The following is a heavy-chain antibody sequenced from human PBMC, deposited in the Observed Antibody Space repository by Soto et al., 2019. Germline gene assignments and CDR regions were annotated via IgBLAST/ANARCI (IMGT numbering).Heavy chain of an antibody. J-gene: IGHJ6*02. CDR3: ARGVGFGYYYYHMDL. D-gene: IGHD3-10*01. CDR2: IYYSGSA. CDR1: GGSVSNISDY. Sequence: SETLSLTCTVSGGSVSNISDYWSWVRQPPGKGLEWIGYIYYSGSADYNPSLGSRATISLDTSKNQFSLKLSSVTTADTAVYYCARGVGFGYYYYHMDLWGQGTTVTVSS. V-gene: IGHV4-61*01.